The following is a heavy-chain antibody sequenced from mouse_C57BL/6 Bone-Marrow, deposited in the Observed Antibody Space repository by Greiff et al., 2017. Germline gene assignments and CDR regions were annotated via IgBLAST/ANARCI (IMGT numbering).Heavy chain of an antibody. CDR2: ISSGSSTI. CDR3: AKDSSGYIPYAMDY. Sequence: DVHLVESGGGLVKPGGSLKLSCAASGFTFSDYGMHWVRQAPEKGLEWVAYISSGSSTIYYADTVKGRFTISRDNAKNTLFLQMTSLRSEDTAMYYCAKDSSGYIPYAMDYWGQGTSVTVSS. CDR1: GFTFSDYG. J-gene: IGHJ4*01. D-gene: IGHD3-2*02. V-gene: IGHV5-17*01.